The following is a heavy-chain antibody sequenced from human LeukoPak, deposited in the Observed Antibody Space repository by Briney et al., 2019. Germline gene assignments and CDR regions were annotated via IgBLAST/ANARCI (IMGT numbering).Heavy chain of an antibody. V-gene: IGHV4-39*07. Sequence: PSETLSLTCTVSGGSISSSSYYWGWIRQPPGKGLEWIGSIYYSGSTYYNPSLKSRVTISVDTSKNQFSLKLSSVTAADTAVYYCARGYSSSWYRPSCFDYWGQGTLVTVSS. D-gene: IGHD6-13*01. CDR3: ARGYSSSWYRPSCFDY. CDR2: IYYSGST. J-gene: IGHJ4*02. CDR1: GGSISSSSYY.